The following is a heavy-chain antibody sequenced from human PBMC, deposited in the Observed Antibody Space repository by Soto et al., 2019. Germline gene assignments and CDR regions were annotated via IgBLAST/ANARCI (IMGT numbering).Heavy chain of an antibody. Sequence: EVQLLESGGGLVQPGGSLRLSCAASGFTFSSYAMSWVRQAPGKGLEWVSAISGSGGSTYYADSVKGRFTISRDNSKNTLYRQMTGLRAEDTAVYYCAAPPLGGYCSGGSCYEYFQHWGQGTLVTVSS. V-gene: IGHV3-23*01. D-gene: IGHD2-15*01. CDR1: GFTFSSYA. CDR2: ISGSGGST. CDR3: AAPPLGGYCSGGSCYEYFQH. J-gene: IGHJ1*01.